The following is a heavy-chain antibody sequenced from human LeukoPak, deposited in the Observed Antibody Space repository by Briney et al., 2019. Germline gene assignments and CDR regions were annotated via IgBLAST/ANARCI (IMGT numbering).Heavy chain of an antibody. Sequence: SETLSLTCAVYGGSFSGYYWSWIRQPPGKGLEWIGEINHSGSTNYNPSLKSRVTISVDTSKNQFSLKLSSVTAADTAVYYCARDRYLGYCSGGSCYSGPVTTVDYWGQGTLVTVS. CDR3: ARDRYLGYCSGGSCYSGPVTTVDY. J-gene: IGHJ4*02. D-gene: IGHD2-15*01. V-gene: IGHV4-34*01. CDR1: GGSFSGYY. CDR2: INHSGST.